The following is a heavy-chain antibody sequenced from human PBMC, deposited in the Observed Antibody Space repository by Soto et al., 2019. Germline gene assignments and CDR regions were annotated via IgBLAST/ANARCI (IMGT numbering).Heavy chain of an antibody. Sequence: EVQLVESGGGLVKPGGSLRLSCAASGFTFSSYSMNWVRQAPGKGLAWVSSLSSSSSYIYYADSVKGRFTISRDNAKNSLYLQMNSLRAEDTAVYYCASLEVIGSSGDYWGQGTLVTVS. D-gene: IGHD6-6*01. CDR2: LSSSSSYI. V-gene: IGHV3-21*01. CDR1: GFTFSSYS. CDR3: ASLEVIGSSGDY. J-gene: IGHJ4*02.